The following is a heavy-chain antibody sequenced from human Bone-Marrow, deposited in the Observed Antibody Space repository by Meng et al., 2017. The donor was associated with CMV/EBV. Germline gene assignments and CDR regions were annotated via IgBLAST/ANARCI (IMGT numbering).Heavy chain of an antibody. J-gene: IGHJ5*02. CDR2: ISAYNGNT. CDR1: GYTFTSYG. CDR3: VWITMVRGVTGGVGFDP. D-gene: IGHD3-10*01. Sequence: QVQLVQAGAEVKKPGAACKVSCKASGYTFTSYGISWVRQAPGQGLEWMGWISAYNGNTNYAQKLQGRVTMTTDTSTSTAYMELRSLRSDDTAVYYCVWITMVRGVTGGVGFDPWGQGTLVTVSS. V-gene: IGHV1-18*01.